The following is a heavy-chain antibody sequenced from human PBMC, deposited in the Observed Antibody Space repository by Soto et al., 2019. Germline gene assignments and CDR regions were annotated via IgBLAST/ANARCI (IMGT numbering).Heavy chain of an antibody. CDR3: ASGRLLLPVHYYGMDV. D-gene: IGHD2-15*01. CDR1: GGSVSSGSYY. J-gene: IGHJ6*02. V-gene: IGHV4-61*01. CDR2: IYYSGST. Sequence: QVQLQESGPGLLKPSETLSLTCTVSGGSVSSGSYYWSWIRQPPGKGLEWIGYIYYSGSTNYNPSLKSRVTISVDTSKNQFSLKLSSVTAADTAVYYCASGRLLLPVHYYGMDVWGQGTTVTVSS.